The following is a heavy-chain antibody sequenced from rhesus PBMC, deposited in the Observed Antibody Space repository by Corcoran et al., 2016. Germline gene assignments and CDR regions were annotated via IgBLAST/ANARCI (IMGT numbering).Heavy chain of an antibody. CDR1: GFTFSDFF. CDR3: VKDLPGSNGGFDS. CDR2: LTNNGDQT. Sequence: EVQLVESGGGLVQPGGSLRLSCVASGFTFSDFFRYWVRQAPGKGLEWISTLTNNGDQTYYADSVLGHFTISRDNSRNTLSLQMNSLRTEDTAVYYCVKDLPGSNGGFDSWGQGVLVTVSS. V-gene: IGHV3S25*01. J-gene: IGHJ4*01. D-gene: IGHD4-29*01.